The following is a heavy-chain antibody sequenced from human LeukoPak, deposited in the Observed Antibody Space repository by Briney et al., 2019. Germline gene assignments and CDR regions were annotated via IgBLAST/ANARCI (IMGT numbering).Heavy chain of an antibody. V-gene: IGHV3-23*01. J-gene: IGHJ4*02. Sequence: QPGGSLRLSCAASGFTFSSYAMSWVRQAPGKGLEWVSAISGGGDSTYYADSVKGRFTISRDNSKNTLYLQMNSLRAEDTAVYYCAKAGDSSSSPLFLDWGQGTPVTVSS. CDR1: GFTFSSYA. CDR3: AKAGDSSSSPLFLD. CDR2: ISGGGDST. D-gene: IGHD6-6*01.